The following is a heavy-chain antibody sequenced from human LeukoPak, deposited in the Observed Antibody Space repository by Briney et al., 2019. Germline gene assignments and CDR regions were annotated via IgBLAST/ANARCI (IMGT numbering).Heavy chain of an antibody. D-gene: IGHD3-22*01. V-gene: IGHV4-4*07. CDR1: GGSISSYY. Sequence: SETLSLTCTVSGGSISSYYWSWIRQSAGKGLEWIGRIYTSGSTNYNPSLKSRVTMSVDTSKNQFSLKLSSVTAADTAVYYCARDRYYYDSSGDYFDYWGQGTLVTVSS. CDR3: ARDRYYYDSSGDYFDY. J-gene: IGHJ4*02. CDR2: IYTSGST.